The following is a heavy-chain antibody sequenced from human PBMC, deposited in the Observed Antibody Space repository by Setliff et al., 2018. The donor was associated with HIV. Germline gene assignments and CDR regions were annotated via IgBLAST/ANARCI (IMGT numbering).Heavy chain of an antibody. D-gene: IGHD7-27*01. CDR1: GDSISSRFH. CDR3: ARQAGTYWGFVYYMDV. CDR2: AHSSGNT. V-gene: IGHV4-39*01. J-gene: IGHJ6*03. Sequence: SETLSLNCTVSGDSISSRFHWGWIRQPPGKGLEWIAIAHSSGNTYYNPSLESRVTKAVYMYKSQVSLNLTSVTAADTAVYYCARQAGTYWGFVYYMDVCGKGTTVTVSS.